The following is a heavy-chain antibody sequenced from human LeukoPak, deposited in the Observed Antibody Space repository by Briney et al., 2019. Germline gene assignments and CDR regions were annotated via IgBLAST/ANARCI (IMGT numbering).Heavy chain of an antibody. D-gene: IGHD6-13*01. CDR3: ARHEAAAGIGYFDH. J-gene: IGHJ4*02. Sequence: SETLSLTCTVSGGSISSYYWSWIRQPPGKGLEWIGYIYTSGSTNYNPSLKSRVTISVDTSKNQFSLKLSSVTAADTAVYYCARHEAAAGIGYFDHWGQGTLVTVSS. V-gene: IGHV4-4*09. CDR2: IYTSGST. CDR1: GGSISSYY.